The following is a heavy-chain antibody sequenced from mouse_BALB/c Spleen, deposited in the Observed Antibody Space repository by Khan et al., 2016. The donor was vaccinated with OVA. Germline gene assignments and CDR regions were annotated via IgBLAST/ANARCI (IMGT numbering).Heavy chain of an antibody. J-gene: IGHJ4*01. V-gene: IGHV10-1*02. CDR3: VRPYGNYGYYAMDY. Sequence: EVQRVESGGGLVQPKGSLKLSCAASGFTFNTYAMNWVRQAPGKGLEWVARIRSKSNNYATYYADSVKDRFIISRDDSQSMLYLQMNNLKTEDTAMYYCVRPYGNYGYYAMDYWGHGTSVTVSS. CDR2: IRSKSNNYAT. D-gene: IGHD2-10*02. CDR1: GFTFNTYA.